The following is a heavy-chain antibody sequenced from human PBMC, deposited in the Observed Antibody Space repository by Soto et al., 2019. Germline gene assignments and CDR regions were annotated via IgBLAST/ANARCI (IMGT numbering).Heavy chain of an antibody. D-gene: IGHD3-10*01. CDR2: IYHSGST. J-gene: IGHJ4*02. Sequence: SETLSLTCTVSGYSISSGYYWGWIRQPPGKGLEWIGSIYHSGSTYYNPSLKSRVTISVDTSKNQFSLKLSSVTAADTAVYYCAREGPDNTLLWFGELYLDYWGQGTLVTVSS. CDR1: GYSISSGYY. V-gene: IGHV4-38-2*02. CDR3: AREGPDNTLLWFGELYLDY.